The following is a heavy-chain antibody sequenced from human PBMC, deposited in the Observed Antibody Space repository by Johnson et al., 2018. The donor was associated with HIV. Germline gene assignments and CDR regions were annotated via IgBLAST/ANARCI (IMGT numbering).Heavy chain of an antibody. CDR2: ISYDGSVQ. Sequence: VQLVESGGGVVQPGRSLRLSCEASGFTFVGHAMHWVRQAPGEGLDWVAAISYDGSVQYYADSVKGRFTISRDNSKNTMYLQMNSLRAEDTAVYYCARDQITFGGVIVSSAGLMDWGQGTMVTVSS. V-gene: IGHV3-30*04. J-gene: IGHJ3*01. D-gene: IGHD3-16*02. CDR1: GFTFVGHA. CDR3: ARDQITFGGVIVSSAGLMD.